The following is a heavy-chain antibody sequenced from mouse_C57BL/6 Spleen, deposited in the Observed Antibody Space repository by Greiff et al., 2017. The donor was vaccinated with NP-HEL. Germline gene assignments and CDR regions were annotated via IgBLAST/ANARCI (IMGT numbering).Heavy chain of an antibody. D-gene: IGHD1-1*02. CDR2: ISSGGDYI. J-gene: IGHJ4*01. CDR1: GFTFSSYA. CDR3: TRVVGDYPFMMDY. V-gene: IGHV5-9-1*02. Sequence: EVQRVESGEGLVKPGGSLKLSCAASGFTFSSYAMSWVRQTPEKRLEWVAYISSGGDYIYYADTVKGRFTISRDNARNTLYLQMSSLKSEDTAMYYCTRVVGDYPFMMDYWGQGTSVTVSS.